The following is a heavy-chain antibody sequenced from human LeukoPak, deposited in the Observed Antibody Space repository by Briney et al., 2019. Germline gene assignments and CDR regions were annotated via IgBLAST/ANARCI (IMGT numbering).Heavy chain of an antibody. Sequence: GGSLRLSCAASGFTLSRYGMHWVRQAPGRGRERVADTWSLGINKYYADSVKGRFTTSRDNSKNTLYLKMNSLRAEDTAVYYCAKHGPVPGVGYFAFDYWGQGTLVAVSS. CDR1: GFTLSRYG. CDR2: TWSLGINK. V-gene: IGHV3-33*06. CDR3: AKHGPVPGVGYFAFDY. J-gene: IGHJ4*02. D-gene: IGHD1-26*01.